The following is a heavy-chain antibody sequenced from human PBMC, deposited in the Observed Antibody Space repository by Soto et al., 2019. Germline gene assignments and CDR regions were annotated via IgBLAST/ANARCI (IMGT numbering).Heavy chain of an antibody. CDR2: ISYSGST. V-gene: IGHV4-59*01. J-gene: IGHJ6*02. Sequence: SETLSLTCSVWGGSSSSYYWYWIRQPPGKGLEWIGYISYSGSTNYNPSLKSRVTISVDTSKKQFSLKLSSVTAADTAVYYCAREGVSSTWYYYYAMGVWGQGTTVTVSS. D-gene: IGHD6-13*01. CDR3: AREGVSSTWYYYYAMGV. CDR1: GGSSSSYY.